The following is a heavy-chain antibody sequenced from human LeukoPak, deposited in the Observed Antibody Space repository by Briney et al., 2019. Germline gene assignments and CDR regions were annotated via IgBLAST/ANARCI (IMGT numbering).Heavy chain of an antibody. Sequence: GGYLRLYSAASGFTFSSYSMNWVRQAPGQGLEWVSYISSSSSTIYYADSVKGRFTISKDNTKNSLYLQMNSLRAEDTAVYYCARVNGAAGYWGQGTLVTVSS. CDR3: ARVNGAAGY. CDR1: GFTFSSYS. D-gene: IGHD4-17*01. CDR2: ISSSSSTI. V-gene: IGHV3-48*04. J-gene: IGHJ4*02.